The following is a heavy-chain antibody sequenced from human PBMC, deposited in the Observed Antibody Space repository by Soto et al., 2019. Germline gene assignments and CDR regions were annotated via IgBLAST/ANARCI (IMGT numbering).Heavy chain of an antibody. CDR1: GFSLSDTAVG. D-gene: IGHD6-19*01. Sequence: QITLKESGPTLVTPTQTLTLTCTFSGFSLSDTAVGVGWIRQPPGKALEWLALIYWNDDNKQSPSLKTRLTITKDTSKHQVVLTMTNMDPVDPATYHCAHGSGWLLDYWGQGILVNVSS. CDR3: AHGSGWLLDY. V-gene: IGHV2-5*01. CDR2: IYWNDDN. J-gene: IGHJ4*02.